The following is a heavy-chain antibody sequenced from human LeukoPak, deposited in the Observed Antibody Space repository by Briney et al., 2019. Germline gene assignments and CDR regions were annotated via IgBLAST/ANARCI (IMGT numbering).Heavy chain of an antibody. CDR3: AREGRTIFGVVNRQLNWFDP. CDR2: FYYSGTT. D-gene: IGHD3-3*01. CDR1: GGSISSSNYY. Sequence: PSETLSLTCTVSGGSISSSNYYWGWIRQPPGKGLEWIGSFYYSGTTYYNPSLKSRITISVDTSKNQFSLKLSSVTAADTAVYYCAREGRTIFGVVNRQLNWFDPWGQGTLVTVSS. V-gene: IGHV4-39*07. J-gene: IGHJ5*02.